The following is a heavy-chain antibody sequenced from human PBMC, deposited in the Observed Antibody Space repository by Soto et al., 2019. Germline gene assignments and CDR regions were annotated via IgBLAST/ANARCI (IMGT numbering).Heavy chain of an antibody. CDR1: GGSVSSGDYY. J-gene: IGHJ4*01. Sequence: QVQLQESGPGLVKPSETLSLTCTVSGGSVSSGDYYWSWIRQPPGKGLEWIGYIYNIGNTNYNPSLKSRVTISVDTSKNQVSLKLNSVTAADTAVYYCGAQMAPRDYWGHGTLVTVSS. D-gene: IGHD2-8*01. CDR2: IYNIGNT. V-gene: IGHV4-61*08. CDR3: GAQMAPRDY.